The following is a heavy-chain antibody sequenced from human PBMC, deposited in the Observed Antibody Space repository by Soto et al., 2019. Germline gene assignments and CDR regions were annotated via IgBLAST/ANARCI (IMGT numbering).Heavy chain of an antibody. CDR1: GFTFSSYA. Sequence: GGSLRLFCAASGFTFSSYAMSWVRQAPGKGLEWVSAISGSGGSTYYADSVKGRFTISRDNSKNTLYLQMNSLRAEDTAVYYCAKCHFDLYYFDYWGQGTLVTVSS. CDR2: ISGSGGST. J-gene: IGHJ4*02. CDR3: AKCHFDLYYFDY. D-gene: IGHD2-21*01. V-gene: IGHV3-23*01.